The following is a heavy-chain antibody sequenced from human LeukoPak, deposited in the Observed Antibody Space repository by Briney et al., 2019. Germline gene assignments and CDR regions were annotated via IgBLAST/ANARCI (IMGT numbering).Heavy chain of an antibody. J-gene: IGHJ6*02. CDR2: IYYSGST. Sequence: SETLSLTCAVYGGSFSSYYWSWIRQPPGKGLEWIGYIYYSGSTNYNPSLKSRVTISVDTSKNQFSLKLSSVTAADTAVYYCARLGGGYSYGPYYYYGMDVWGQGTTVTVSS. CDR1: GGSFSSYY. V-gene: IGHV4-59*08. CDR3: ARLGGGYSYGPYYYYGMDV. D-gene: IGHD5-18*01.